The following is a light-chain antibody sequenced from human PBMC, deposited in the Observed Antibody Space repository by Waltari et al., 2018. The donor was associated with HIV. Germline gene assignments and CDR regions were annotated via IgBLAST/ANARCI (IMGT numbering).Light chain of an antibody. V-gene: IGLV2-8*01. CDR1: RSDVGAYDY. J-gene: IGLJ1*01. Sequence: SALTQPPSAFGSVGQSVSISCTGTRSDVGAYDYVSWYQQHPGKAPKVIIYEVNKRPSGVPHRFSGSKSGNTASLTVAGLQADDEADYFCSSYGGTDTYVFGSGTKVSVL. CDR3: SSYGGTDTYV. CDR2: EVN.